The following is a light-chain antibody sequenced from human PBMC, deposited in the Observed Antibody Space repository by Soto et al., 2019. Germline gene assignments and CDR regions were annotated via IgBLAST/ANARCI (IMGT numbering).Light chain of an antibody. CDR2: GAS. V-gene: IGKV3-15*01. CDR1: QSVSSN. Sequence: EIVMTQSPATLSVSPGERATLSCRASQSVSSNLAWYQQKPGQAPRLLIYGASTRATGIPARFSGSGSGTDSTLTISSLQSGDFAVYYCQQYDNWPCTFGPGTNVDIK. J-gene: IGKJ3*01. CDR3: QQYDNWPCT.